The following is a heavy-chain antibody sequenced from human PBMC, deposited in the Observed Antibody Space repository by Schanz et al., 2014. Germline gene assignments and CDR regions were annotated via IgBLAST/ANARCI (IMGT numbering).Heavy chain of an antibody. CDR2: ISDSGDTA. J-gene: IGHJ3*02. CDR3: AKGRFGELSAFDI. D-gene: IGHD3-10*01. V-gene: IGHV3-23*01. Sequence: EMQLLESGGGLVQPGGSLRLSCAGSGFTFSNYAMTWVRQAPGKGLEWVSLISDSGDTAYYADSVKGRFTISRDNSKNTLYLQMNSLRAEDTAVYYCAKGRFGELSAFDIWGQGTMVTVSS. CDR1: GFTFSNYA.